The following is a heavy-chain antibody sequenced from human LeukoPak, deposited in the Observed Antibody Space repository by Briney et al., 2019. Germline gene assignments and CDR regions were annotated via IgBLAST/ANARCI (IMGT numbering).Heavy chain of an antibody. J-gene: IGHJ4*02. Sequence: HPGGSLRLSCAASGFTFSSYAMSWVRQAPGKGLEWVSAISGSGGSTYYADSVKGRFTISRDNSKNTLYLQMNSLRAEDTAVYYCAKDRASGLRSYIFDYWGQGTLVTVSS. CDR1: GFTFSSYA. V-gene: IGHV3-23*01. CDR2: ISGSGGST. CDR3: AKDRASGLRSYIFDY. D-gene: IGHD4-17*01.